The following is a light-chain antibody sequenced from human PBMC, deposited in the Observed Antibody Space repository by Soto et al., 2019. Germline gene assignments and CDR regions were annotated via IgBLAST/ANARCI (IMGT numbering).Light chain of an antibody. V-gene: IGLV2-23*01. CDR1: SSDVGSYNP. J-gene: IGLJ1*01. CDR3: CSYAGSSV. CDR2: EGS. Sequence: QSALTQPASVSGSPGQSITISCTGTSSDVGSYNPVSWYQQHPGKAPKLMIYEGSKRPSGVSNRFSGSKSGNTASLTISGLQAEDEADYYCCSYAGSSVFGTGTKLTVL.